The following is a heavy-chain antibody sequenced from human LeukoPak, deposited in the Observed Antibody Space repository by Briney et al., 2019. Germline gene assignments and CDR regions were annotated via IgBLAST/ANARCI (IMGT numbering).Heavy chain of an antibody. D-gene: IGHD3-9*01. V-gene: IGHV3-48*03. CDR2: ISSSGSTI. CDR1: GFTLSSYE. J-gene: IGHJ4*02. CDR3: ARGIGGYDILTGSLCY. Sequence: GGSLRLSCAASGFTLSSYEMNWVRQAPGKGLEWVSYISSSGSTIYYADSVKGRFTISRDNAKNSLYLQMNSLRAGDTAVYYCARGIGGYDILTGSLCYWGQGTLVTVSS.